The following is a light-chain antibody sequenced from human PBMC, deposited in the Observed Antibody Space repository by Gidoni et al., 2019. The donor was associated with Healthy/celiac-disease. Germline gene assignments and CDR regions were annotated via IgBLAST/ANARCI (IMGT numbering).Light chain of an antibody. V-gene: IGLV2-14*01. CDR2: EVS. CDR1: SSDVGGYNY. CDR3: ISYTSSSTLKV. Sequence: QSALTQPASVSGSPGQSITISCTGTSSDVGGYNYVSWYQQHPGKAPKLMIYEVSNRPSGVSNRFSCSKSGNTASLTISGLQAEDEADYYCISYTSSSTLKVFGGGTKLTVL. J-gene: IGLJ3*02.